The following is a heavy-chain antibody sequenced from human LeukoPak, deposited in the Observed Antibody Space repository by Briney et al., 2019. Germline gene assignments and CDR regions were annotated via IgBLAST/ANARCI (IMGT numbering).Heavy chain of an antibody. CDR3: AKYPRSQSDTMIVVEHARWFDP. CDR1: GFTFSSYA. CDR2: ISGSGGST. V-gene: IGHV3-23*01. Sequence: QPGGSLRLSCAASGFTFSSYAVSWVRQAPGKGLEWVSAISGSGGSTYYADSVKGRFTISRDNSKNTLYLQMNSLRAEDTAVYYCAKYPRSQSDTMIVVEHARWFDPWGQGTLVTVSS. J-gene: IGHJ5*02. D-gene: IGHD3-22*01.